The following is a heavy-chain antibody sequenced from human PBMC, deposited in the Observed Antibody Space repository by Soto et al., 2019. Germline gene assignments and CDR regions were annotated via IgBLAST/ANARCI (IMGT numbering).Heavy chain of an antibody. J-gene: IGHJ4*02. CDR1: GGSISSSNW. CDR2: IYHSGST. D-gene: IGHD3-22*01. CDR3: ARDLYYYDSSGSTTLYY. V-gene: IGHV4-4*02. Sequence: QVQLQESGPGLVKPSGTLSLTCAVSGGSISSSNWWSWVRQPPGKGLEGIGEIYHSGSTNYNPSLKIRVTISVDKDNNQFSLTLSSVTAADTAVYYCARDLYYYDSSGSTTLYYWGQGTLVTVSS.